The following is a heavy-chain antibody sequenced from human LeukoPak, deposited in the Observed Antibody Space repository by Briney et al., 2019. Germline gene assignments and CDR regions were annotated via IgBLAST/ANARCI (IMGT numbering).Heavy chain of an antibody. CDR1: GGSMSSYY. CDR2: INYSGST. Sequence: SETLSLTCTVSGGSMSSYYWSWIRQPPGERLEWIGYINYSGSTTYNPSLRSRVTMSIGTSKNQFSLKLTSVTAADTAVYHCARGANYGDYGLDAFDVWGQGTMVTVSS. CDR3: ARGANYGDYGLDAFDV. D-gene: IGHD4-17*01. J-gene: IGHJ3*01. V-gene: IGHV4-59*01.